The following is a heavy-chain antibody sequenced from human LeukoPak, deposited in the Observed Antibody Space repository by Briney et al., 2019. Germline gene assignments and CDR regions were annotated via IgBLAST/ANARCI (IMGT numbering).Heavy chain of an antibody. V-gene: IGHV3-20*04. D-gene: IGHD3-3*01. Sequence: GGSLRLSCAASGLTVYGYFMTWVRQVPGQGLEWVSCIIWDATSKTYTDSVKGRLTISRGNAKSTLYLQMSSLRAEDTALYYCARGYYTFDFWGQGTLVTVSS. CDR3: ARGYYTFDF. CDR2: IIWDATSK. CDR1: GLTVYGYF. J-gene: IGHJ4*02.